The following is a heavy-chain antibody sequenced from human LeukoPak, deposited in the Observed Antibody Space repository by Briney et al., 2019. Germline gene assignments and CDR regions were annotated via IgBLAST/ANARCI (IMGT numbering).Heavy chain of an antibody. J-gene: IGHJ4*02. V-gene: IGHV3-23*01. CDR3: ARVETSYHDSSGYYPFDC. CDR2: ISGSGGST. CDR1: GFTFSSYA. D-gene: IGHD3-22*01. Sequence: GGSLRLSCAASGFTFSSYAMSWVRQAPGKGLEWVSAISGSGGSTYYADSVKGRFTISRDNSNNTLYLHMNSLRDKDTAVYYCARVETSYHDSSGYYPFDCWGQGTLVTVSS.